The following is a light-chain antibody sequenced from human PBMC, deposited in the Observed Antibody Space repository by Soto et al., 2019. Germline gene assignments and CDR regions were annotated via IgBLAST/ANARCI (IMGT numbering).Light chain of an antibody. J-gene: IGKJ1*01. CDR1: QGVSTN. Sequence: EIVMTQSPATLSVSPGERVTLYCRASQGVSTNFAWYQQKPGQAPRLLIYGASTRATGIPARFSGSGSGTEFTLTISRLQSEDFAVYYCQQYNDGPQIGQGTRWIS. CDR3: QQYNDGPQ. CDR2: GAS. V-gene: IGKV3-15*01.